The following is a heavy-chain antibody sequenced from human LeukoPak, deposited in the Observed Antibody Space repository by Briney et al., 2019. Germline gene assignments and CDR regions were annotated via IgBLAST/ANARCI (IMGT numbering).Heavy chain of an antibody. CDR3: VLFLRYLDY. D-gene: IGHD2-21*01. CDR2: ISSDGSST. V-gene: IGHV3-74*01. J-gene: IGHJ4*02. Sequence: GGSLRLSRAASGFTFSASWMHWVRQAPGKGLVWVSRISSDGSSTSHADSVKGRFTISRDNAENTLYLQMNSLRVEDTAMYYCVLFLRYLDYWGQGTLVTVSS. CDR1: GFTFSASW.